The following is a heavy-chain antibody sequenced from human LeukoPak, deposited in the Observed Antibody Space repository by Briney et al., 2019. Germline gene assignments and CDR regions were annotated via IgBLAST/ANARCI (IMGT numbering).Heavy chain of an antibody. CDR3: ARHLYGSGLQRIDY. CDR2: IYYSGST. D-gene: IGHD6-19*01. J-gene: IGHJ4*02. Sequence: SETLSLTCSVSGGSISSTNCYWGWIRQPPGKGLEWIGSIYYSGSTYYNPSLKSRVTISVDTSKNQFSLNLSSVTAADAAVYHCARHLYGSGLQRIDYWGQGSLVTVSS. CDR1: GGSISSTNCY. V-gene: IGHV4-39*01.